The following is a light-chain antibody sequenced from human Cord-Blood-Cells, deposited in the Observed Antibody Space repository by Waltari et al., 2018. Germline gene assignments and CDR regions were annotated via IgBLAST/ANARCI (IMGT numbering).Light chain of an antibody. CDR1: QSVLYSSNNKNY. V-gene: IGKV4-1*01. J-gene: IGKJ2*01. CDR2: WAS. Sequence: EIVMTQSPDSLVVSLGESATINCKSRQSVLYSSNNKNYLAWYQQKPGQPPKLLIYWASTRESGVPDRFSGSGSGTDFTLTISSLQAEDVAVYYCQQYYSTPYTFGQGTKLEIK. CDR3: QQYYSTPYT.